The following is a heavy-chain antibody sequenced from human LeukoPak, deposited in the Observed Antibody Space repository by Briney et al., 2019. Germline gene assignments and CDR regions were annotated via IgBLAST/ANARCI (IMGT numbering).Heavy chain of an antibody. J-gene: IGHJ4*02. D-gene: IGHD6-19*01. Sequence: SETLSLTCTVSGGSISSSTYFWGWIRQPPGKGLEWIGSIYYSGSTYYNSSLKSRVTISVDTSKNQFSLKLSSVTAADTAVYYCARHTYSSGWYPDYWGQGTLVTVSS. CDR1: GGSISSSTYF. V-gene: IGHV4-39*01. CDR2: IYYSGST. CDR3: ARHTYSSGWYPDY.